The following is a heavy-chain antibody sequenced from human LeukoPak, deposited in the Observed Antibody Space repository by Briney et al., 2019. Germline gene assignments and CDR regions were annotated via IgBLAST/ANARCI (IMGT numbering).Heavy chain of an antibody. J-gene: IGHJ4*02. Sequence: ASETLSLTCALSTVSGSSGNWWSWVRQPPGKGLEWIGEVHKTGKTNYNPSLKTRVTISIDASKNQLSLELTSATAADAAVYYCARELLGAPTPGAYWGQGTRVTVSS. CDR2: VHKTGKT. CDR1: TVSGSSGNW. CDR3: ARELLGAPTPGAY. V-gene: IGHV4-4*02. D-gene: IGHD7-27*01.